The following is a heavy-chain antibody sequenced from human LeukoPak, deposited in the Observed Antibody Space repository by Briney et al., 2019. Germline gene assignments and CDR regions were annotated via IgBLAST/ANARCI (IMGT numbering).Heavy chain of an antibody. Sequence: SETLSLTCAPYGGSFTYYYWTWIRQSPGKGLEWIGYIYYSGSTNYNPSLKSRVTISVDTSKNQFSLKLSSVTAADTAVYYCARGDPFDYWGQGTLVTVSS. V-gene: IGHV4-59*12. CDR3: ARGDPFDY. CDR2: IYYSGST. D-gene: IGHD5-24*01. J-gene: IGHJ4*02. CDR1: GGSFTYYY.